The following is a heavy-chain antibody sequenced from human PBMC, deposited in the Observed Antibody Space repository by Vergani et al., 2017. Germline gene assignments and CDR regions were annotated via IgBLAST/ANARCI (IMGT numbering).Heavy chain of an antibody. J-gene: IGHJ5*02. CDR2: IYYSGST. Sequence: QLQLQESGPGLVKPSETLSLTCTVSGGSISSSSYYWGWIRQPPGKGLEWIGSIYYSGSTYYNPSLKSRVTISVDTSKNQFSLKLSSVTAEDTAVYYCARGDSGSYGRLNWFDPWGQGTLVTVSS. CDR3: ARGDSGSYGRLNWFDP. V-gene: IGHV4-39*07. CDR1: GGSISSSSYY. D-gene: IGHD3-10*01.